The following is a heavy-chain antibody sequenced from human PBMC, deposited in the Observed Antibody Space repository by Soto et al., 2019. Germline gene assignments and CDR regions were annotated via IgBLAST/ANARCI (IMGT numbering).Heavy chain of an antibody. CDR3: ATRITVFGLLIPPFDP. D-gene: IGHD3-3*01. V-gene: IGHV4-34*01. CDR2: INPTGGT. CDR1: GGSFNGYY. Sequence: ETLSLTCAVYGGSFNGYYWNWIRQPPGKVLEWIGEINPTGGTHYNPSLKSRVTMSVDTSKNQFSLRLSSVTAADTAIYYCATRITVFGLLIPPFDPWGQGTQVTVS. J-gene: IGHJ5*02.